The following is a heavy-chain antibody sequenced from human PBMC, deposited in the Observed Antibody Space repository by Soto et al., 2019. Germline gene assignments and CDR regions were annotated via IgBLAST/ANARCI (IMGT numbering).Heavy chain of an antibody. CDR3: ARTNYDILTGYYKAIWWFDP. D-gene: IGHD3-9*01. CDR1: GGSISSYY. Sequence: SETLSLTCTVSGGSISSYYWSWIRQPPGKGLEWIGYIYYSGSTNYNPSLKSRVTISVDTSKNQFSLKLSSVTAADTAVYYCARTNYDILTGYYKAIWWFDPWGQGTLVTVS. J-gene: IGHJ5*02. V-gene: IGHV4-59*01. CDR2: IYYSGST.